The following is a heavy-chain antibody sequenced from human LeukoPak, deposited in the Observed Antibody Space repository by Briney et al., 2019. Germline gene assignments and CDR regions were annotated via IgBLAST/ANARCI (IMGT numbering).Heavy chain of an antibody. D-gene: IGHD6-13*01. CDR3: ARGLSSSWSRYNWFDP. J-gene: IGHJ5*02. V-gene: IGHV4-39*07. CDR1: GGSISSGGYY. Sequence: SETLSLTCTVSGGSISSGGYYWSWIRQPPGKGLEWIGEINHSGSTNYNPSLKSRVTISVDTSKNQFSLKLSSVTAADTAVYYCARGLSSSWSRYNWFDPWGQGTLVTVSS. CDR2: INHSGST.